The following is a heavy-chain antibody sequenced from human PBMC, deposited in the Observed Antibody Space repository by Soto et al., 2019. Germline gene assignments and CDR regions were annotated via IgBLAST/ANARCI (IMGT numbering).Heavy chain of an antibody. CDR2: ISSSSNYI. D-gene: IGHD6-19*01. CDR1: GFTFSSYS. Sequence: PGGSLRLSCAASGFTFSSYSMNWVRQAPGKGLEWVSSISSSSNYIYYADSVKGRFTISRDNAKNSLYLQMNSLRAEDTAVYYCAGDSSGWSYFDSWGQGTLVTVSS. V-gene: IGHV3-21*01. J-gene: IGHJ4*02. CDR3: AGDSSGWSYFDS.